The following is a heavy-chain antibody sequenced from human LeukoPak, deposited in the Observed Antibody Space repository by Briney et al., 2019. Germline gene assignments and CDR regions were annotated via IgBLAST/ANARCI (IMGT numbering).Heavy chain of an antibody. CDR3: AKRAYGPNQAPYYFDY. V-gene: IGHV3-23*01. D-gene: IGHD4-17*01. J-gene: IGHJ4*02. CDR2: ISGSGGST. CDR1: GFTFSSYA. Sequence: PGGSRRLSCAASGFTFSSYAMSWVRQAPGKGLEWVSAISGSGGSTYYADSVNGRFTISRDNSKNTLYLQMNSLRAEDTAVYYCAKRAYGPNQAPYYFDYWGQGTLVTVSS.